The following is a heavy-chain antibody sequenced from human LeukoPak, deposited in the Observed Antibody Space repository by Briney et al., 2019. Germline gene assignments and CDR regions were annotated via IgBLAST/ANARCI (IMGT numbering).Heavy chain of an antibody. CDR2: ISGSGGST. D-gene: IGHD6-19*01. J-gene: IGHJ4*02. CDR3: AKGMGSYSSGWYGEDY. Sequence: GGSLRLSCAASGFTFSSYAMSWVRQAPGKGLEWVSAISGSGGSTYYADSVKGRFTISRDNSKNTLYLQMNSLRAEDTAVYYCAKGMGSYSSGWYGEDYWGQGTLVTVSS. V-gene: IGHV3-23*01. CDR1: GFTFSSYA.